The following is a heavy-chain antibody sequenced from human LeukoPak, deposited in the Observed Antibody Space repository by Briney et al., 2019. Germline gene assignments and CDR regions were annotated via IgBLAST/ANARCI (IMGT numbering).Heavy chain of an antibody. CDR1: GFTFSRYW. CDR2: IKYDGSDK. D-gene: IGHD3-10*01. CDR3: AKPIRFGELSI. J-gene: IGHJ4*02. Sequence: GGSLRLSCAASGFTFSRYWMSWVRQAPGKGLGWVSNIKYDGSDKYYVDSVKGRFTLSRDNARNSLYLQMNSLRAEDTAVYYCAKPIRFGELSIWGQGTLVTVSS. V-gene: IGHV3-7*03.